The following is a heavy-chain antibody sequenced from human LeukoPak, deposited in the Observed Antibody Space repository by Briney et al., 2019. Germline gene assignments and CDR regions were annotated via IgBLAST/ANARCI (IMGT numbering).Heavy chain of an antibody. CDR1: VFTFNSYS. J-gene: IGHJ6*02. D-gene: IGHD6-19*01. Sequence: GGSLRLSCAASVFTFNSYSMNWVRQAPGKGLEWVSYISSSGFTIYYADSVKGRFTISRDNAKNSLYLQMNSLRAEDTAVFYCARDIAVATGYYYHYGMDVWGQGTTVTVSS. V-gene: IGHV3-48*01. CDR3: ARDIAVATGYYYHYGMDV. CDR2: ISSSGFTI.